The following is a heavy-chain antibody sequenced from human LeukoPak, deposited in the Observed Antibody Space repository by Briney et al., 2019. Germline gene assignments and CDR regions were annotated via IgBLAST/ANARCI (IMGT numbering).Heavy chain of an antibody. CDR2: IYYSGST. CDR3: ARTLRSPAYYFDY. CDR1: AGSISSYY. V-gene: IGHV4-59*08. D-gene: IGHD3-3*01. J-gene: IGHJ4*02. Sequence: PSETLSLTCAVSAGSISSYYWSWIRQPPGKGLEWIGYIYYSGSTNYNPSLKSRVTISVDTSKNQFSLKLSSVTAADTAVYYCARTLRSPAYYFDYWGQGTLVTVSS.